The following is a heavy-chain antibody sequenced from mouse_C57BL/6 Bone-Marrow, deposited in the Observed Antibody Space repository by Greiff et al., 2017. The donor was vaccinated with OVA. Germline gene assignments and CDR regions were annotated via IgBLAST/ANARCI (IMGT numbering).Heavy chain of an antibody. CDR2: IRSKSNNYAT. V-gene: IGHV10-1*01. CDR1: GFSFNPYA. CDR3: VRQSPYYAMYY. Sequence: EVKLLESGGGLVQPKGSLKLSCAASGFSFNPYAMNWVRQAPGKGLEWVARIRSKSNNYATYYADSVKVRFTNSCDDSESMLYLQMNNLKSEDTAMYYCVRQSPYYAMYYWGQGTSVTVSS. J-gene: IGHJ4*01.